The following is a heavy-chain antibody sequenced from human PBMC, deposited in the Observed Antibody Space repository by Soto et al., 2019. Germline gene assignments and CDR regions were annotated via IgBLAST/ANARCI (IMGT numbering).Heavy chain of an antibody. CDR3: ARWDYGDYARFDY. CDR2: MNPNSGNT. V-gene: IGHV1-8*01. D-gene: IGHD4-17*01. CDR1: GYTFTSHD. Sequence: QVQLVQSGAEVKKYGASVKVSCKASGYTFTSHDINWVREATGQGLEWMGWMNPNSGNTGYAQKFQGRVTMTRNTSISTAYMELSSLRSEDTAVYYCARWDYGDYARFDYWGQGTLVTVSS. J-gene: IGHJ4*02.